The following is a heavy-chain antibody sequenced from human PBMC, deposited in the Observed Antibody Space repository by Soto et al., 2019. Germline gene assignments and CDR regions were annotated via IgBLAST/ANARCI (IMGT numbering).Heavy chain of an antibody. J-gene: IGHJ4*02. Sequence: QVQLQESGPGLVKPSQTLSLTCTVSGGSISSGDYYWSWIRQPPGKGLEWIGYIYYSGSTYYNPSLKSRVTISVDTSKNQFARKLSSGTAADTAVYDCARAQGSGFLVSWGQGTLVTVSS. CDR3: ARAQGSGFLVS. CDR1: GGSISSGDYY. D-gene: IGHD3-10*01. CDR2: IYYSGST. V-gene: IGHV4-30-4*01.